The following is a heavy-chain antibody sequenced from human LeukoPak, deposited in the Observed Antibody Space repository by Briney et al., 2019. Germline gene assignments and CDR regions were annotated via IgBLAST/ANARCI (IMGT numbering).Heavy chain of an antibody. CDR3: GGGRTSAFDV. D-gene: IGHD3/OR15-3a*01. V-gene: IGHV6-1*01. CDR2: SYYPSKWNI. Sequence: SQTLSLTCAISGDTVSISGVAWNWVRQSPARGLEWLGRSYYPSKWNIGYAVSVKSQIVVKQHTSKNQFALELNAVSCEDTAVYCCGGGRTSAFDVWGQGTMGNGFS. J-gene: IGHJ3*01. CDR1: GDTVSISGVA.